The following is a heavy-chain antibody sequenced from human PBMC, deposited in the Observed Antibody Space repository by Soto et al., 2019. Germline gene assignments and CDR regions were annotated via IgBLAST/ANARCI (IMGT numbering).Heavy chain of an antibody. Sequence: PSETLSLTCAVSSGSISSSNWWSWVRQPPGKGLEWIGEIYHSGSTNYNPSLKSRVTISVDKSKNQFSLKLSSVTAADTAVYYCARDMITFGGRGAFDIWGQGTMVTVSS. CDR3: ARDMITFGGRGAFDI. CDR1: SGSISSSNW. V-gene: IGHV4-4*02. J-gene: IGHJ3*02. CDR2: IYHSGST. D-gene: IGHD3-16*01.